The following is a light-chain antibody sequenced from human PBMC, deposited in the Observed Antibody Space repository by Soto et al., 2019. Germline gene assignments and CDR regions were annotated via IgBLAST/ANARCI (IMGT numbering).Light chain of an antibody. CDR3: SSFAGTKNWL. CDR1: TSDVGGYNF. J-gene: IGLJ3*02. Sequence: QSALTQPPSASGSLGQSVTISCTGTTSDVGGYNFVSWYQQHPGKAPKLIIYEVSERPSGVPDRFFGSKSGNTASLTVSGLQAEDEADYHCSSFAGTKNWLFGGGTKLTVL. V-gene: IGLV2-8*01. CDR2: EVS.